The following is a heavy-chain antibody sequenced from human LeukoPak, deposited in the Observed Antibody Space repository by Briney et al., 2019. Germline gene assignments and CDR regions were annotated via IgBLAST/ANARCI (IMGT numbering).Heavy chain of an antibody. Sequence: GGSLRLSCAASGFTFSTYGMHWVRQAPGKGLEWVAFVRFDGSNKWYADSVKGRFTISRDNSRNTLNLQMYSLRAEDTAVYYCAKDQLGYCSGGSCSYFDSWGQGTLVTVSS. J-gene: IGHJ4*02. CDR3: AKDQLGYCSGGSCSYFDS. CDR1: GFTFSTYG. CDR2: VRFDGSNK. V-gene: IGHV3-30*02. D-gene: IGHD2-15*01.